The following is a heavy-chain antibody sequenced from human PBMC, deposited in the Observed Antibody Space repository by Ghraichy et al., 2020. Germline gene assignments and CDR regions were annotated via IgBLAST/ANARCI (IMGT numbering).Heavy chain of an antibody. CDR1: GGTFSSYA. J-gene: IGHJ4*02. D-gene: IGHD2-15*01. Sequence: SVKVSCKASGGTFSSYAISCVRQAPGQGLEWMGWIIPIFGTANYAQKFQGRVTITSDESTSTAYMELSSLRSEDTAVYYCATSYCSGGSCYYYFDYWGQGTLVTVSS. CDR3: ATSYCSGGSCYYYFDY. CDR2: IIPIFGTA. V-gene: IGHV1-69*13.